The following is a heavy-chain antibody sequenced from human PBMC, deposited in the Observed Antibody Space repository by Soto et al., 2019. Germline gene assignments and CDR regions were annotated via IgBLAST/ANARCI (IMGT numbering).Heavy chain of an antibody. CDR3: AKGGARYFDWLIVY. CDR1: GFTFSSYA. D-gene: IGHD3-9*01. CDR2: ISGSGGST. V-gene: IGHV3-23*01. Sequence: EVQLLESGGGLVQPGGSLRLSCAASGFTFSSYAMSWVRQAPGKGLEWVSAISGSGGSTYYADSVKGRFTISRDNSKNTLYLQMISLRAEDTAVYYCAKGGARYFDWLIVYWGQGTLVTVSS. J-gene: IGHJ4*02.